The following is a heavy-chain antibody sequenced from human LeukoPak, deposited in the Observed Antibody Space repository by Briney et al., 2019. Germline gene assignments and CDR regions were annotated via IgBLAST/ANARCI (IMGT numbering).Heavy chain of an antibody. D-gene: IGHD3-10*01. CDR1: GFTVSSNY. CDR2: IYSGGST. Sequence: GGSLRLSCAASGFTVSSNYMSWVRQAPGKGLEWVSVIYSGGSTYYADSVKGRFTISRDNAKNSLYLQMNSLRVEDTAVYYCARDYYGSGSQGVYYYCYGMDVWGQGTTVTVSS. J-gene: IGHJ6*02. CDR3: ARDYYGSGSQGVYYYCYGMDV. V-gene: IGHV3-53*01.